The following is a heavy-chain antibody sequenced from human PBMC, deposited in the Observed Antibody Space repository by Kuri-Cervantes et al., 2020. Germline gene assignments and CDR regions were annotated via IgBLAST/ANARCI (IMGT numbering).Heavy chain of an antibody. CDR3: ARNTMIVVVDQCFDC. V-gene: IGHV1-46*01. CDR2: INPSGGST. CDR1: GYTFSSYA. J-gene: IGHJ4*02. Sequence: ASVKVSCKASGYTFSSYAISWVRQAPGQGLEWMGKINPSGGSTSYAQKFQGRVTITRDKSTSTVYMELSSMRSEDTSVYYCARNTMIVVVDQCFDCWGQGTLVTVSS. D-gene: IGHD3-22*01.